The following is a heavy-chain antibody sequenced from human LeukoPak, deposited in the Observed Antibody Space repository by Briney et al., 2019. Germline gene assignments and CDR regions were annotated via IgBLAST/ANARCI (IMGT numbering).Heavy chain of an antibody. V-gene: IGHV1-2*02. CDR1: GYTFTGLF. Sequence: ASVKVSCKASGYTFTGLFMHWVRQAPGQGLEWMGWINPNSGGTSYAQAFQGRVTMTRDTSISTAYMELSRLTSDDTAVYYCAPSQGGIAVAGTPFDYWGQGTLVTVSS. D-gene: IGHD6-19*01. CDR2: INPNSGGT. CDR3: APSQGGIAVAGTPFDY. J-gene: IGHJ4*02.